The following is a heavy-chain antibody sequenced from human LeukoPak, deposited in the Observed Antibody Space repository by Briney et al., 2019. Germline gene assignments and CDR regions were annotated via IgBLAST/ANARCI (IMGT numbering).Heavy chain of an antibody. CDR2: ISAYNGNT. CDR3: ARGLSYSNSWYEVDWFDS. Sequence: GASVKVSSKASGYTFTSYGISWVRQAPGQGLEWMGWISAYNGNTNYAQKFQGRVTITKNTSINTAYMELSSLRSEDTALYYCARGLSYSNSWYEVDWFDSWGQGTLVTVSS. V-gene: IGHV1-18*01. CDR1: GYTFTSYG. D-gene: IGHD6-19*01. J-gene: IGHJ5*01.